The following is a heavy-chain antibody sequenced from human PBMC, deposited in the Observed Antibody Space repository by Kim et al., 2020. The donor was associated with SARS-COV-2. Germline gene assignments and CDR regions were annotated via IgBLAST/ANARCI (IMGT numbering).Heavy chain of an antibody. CDR2: IYYSGST. Sequence: SETLSLTCTVSGGSISSYYWSWIRQPPGKGLEWIGYIYYSGSTNYNPSLKSRVTISVDTSKNQFSLKLSSVTAADTAVYYCARQSPHIVVVTAPPYYFD. CDR1: GGSISSYY. V-gene: IGHV4-59*08. D-gene: IGHD2-21*02. CDR3: ARQSPHIVVVTAPPYYFD. J-gene: IGHJ4*01.